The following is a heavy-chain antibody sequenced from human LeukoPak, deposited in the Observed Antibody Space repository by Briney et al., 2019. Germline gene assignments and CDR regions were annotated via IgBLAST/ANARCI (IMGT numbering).Heavy chain of an antibody. CDR1: GFTFSSYS. CDR2: ISSSSSYI. CDR3: ARRPTDEWSATNVAPFLRYYYYGMDV. Sequence: GGSLRLSCAASGFTFSSYSMNWVRQAPGKGLEWVSSISSSSSYIYYADSVKGRFTISRDNAKNSLYLQMNSLRAEDTAVYYCARRPTDEWSATNVAPFLRYYYYGMDVWGQGTTVTVSS. J-gene: IGHJ6*02. D-gene: IGHD2-8*01. V-gene: IGHV3-21*01.